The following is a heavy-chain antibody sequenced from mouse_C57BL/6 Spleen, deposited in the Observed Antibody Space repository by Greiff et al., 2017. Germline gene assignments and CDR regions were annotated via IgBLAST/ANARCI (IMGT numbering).Heavy chain of an antibody. CDR1: GYTFTDYE. CDR2: IDPETGGT. CDR3: TRLGPNYYAMDD. Sequence: QVHVKQSGAELVRPGASVTLSCKASGYTFTDYEMHWVKQTPVHGLEWIGAIDPETGGTAYNQKFKGKAILTADKSSSTAYMELRSLTSEDSAVYYCTRLGPNYYAMDDWGQGTSVTVSS. J-gene: IGHJ4*01. D-gene: IGHD4-1*01. V-gene: IGHV1-15*01.